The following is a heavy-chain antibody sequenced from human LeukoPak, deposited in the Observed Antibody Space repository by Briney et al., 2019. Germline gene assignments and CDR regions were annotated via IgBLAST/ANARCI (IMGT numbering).Heavy chain of an antibody. Sequence: ASVKVSCKASGGTFSSYAISWVRQAPGQGLEWMGGIIPIFGTANYAQKFQGRVTITTDESTSTAYMELSSLRSEDTAVYYCARLVHYYDSSGYPGYYYYYMDVWGKGTTVTVSS. CDR1: GGTFSSYA. D-gene: IGHD3-22*01. J-gene: IGHJ6*03. V-gene: IGHV1-69*05. CDR2: IIPIFGTA. CDR3: ARLVHYYDSSGYPGYYYYYMDV.